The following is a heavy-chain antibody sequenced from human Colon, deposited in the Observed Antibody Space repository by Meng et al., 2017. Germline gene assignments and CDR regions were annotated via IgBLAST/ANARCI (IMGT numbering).Heavy chain of an antibody. Sequence: QTLSLTCAISEDSVSSNSAAWNWIRQSPSRCLEWRGRTYYRSKWYNDYAVSVKSRITINPDTSTNQCPLQLNSMTPEDTAVYYCARVKAVAGTPFDYWGQGTLVTVSS. CDR3: ARVKAVAGTPFDY. V-gene: IGHV6-1*01. CDR2: TYYRSKWYN. J-gene: IGHJ4*02. D-gene: IGHD6-19*01. CDR1: EDSVSSNSAA.